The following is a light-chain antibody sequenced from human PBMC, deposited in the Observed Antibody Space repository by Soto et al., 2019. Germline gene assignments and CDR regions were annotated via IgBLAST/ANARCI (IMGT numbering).Light chain of an antibody. CDR1: QSVSSN. CDR3: QQHNHWPS. J-gene: IGKJ2*01. CDR2: AVS. Sequence: EIVMTQSPATLSVSQGERATLSCRASQSVSSNLAWFQQKPGQAPRLLLYAVSTRATGVPGRFSGSGSGTEFTLTISSVQSEDSAVYYCQQHNHWPSFGQGTKLEIK. V-gene: IGKV3-15*01.